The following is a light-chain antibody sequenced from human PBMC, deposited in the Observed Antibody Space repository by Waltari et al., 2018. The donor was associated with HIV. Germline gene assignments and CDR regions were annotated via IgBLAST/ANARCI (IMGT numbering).Light chain of an antibody. CDR3: MQSIQVLYT. J-gene: IGKJ2*01. V-gene: IGKV2D-29*01. Sequence: IVMTQTPLSLSVTPGQSASFSCKSSHSLLHSDSKTSLYWFVQKPGQPPRLLIYEGSNRFSGVADRFSGSGSGTNFTLEISRVEAEDAGVYYCMQSIQVLYTFGHGTKLEIK. CDR2: EGS. CDR1: HSLLHSDSKTS.